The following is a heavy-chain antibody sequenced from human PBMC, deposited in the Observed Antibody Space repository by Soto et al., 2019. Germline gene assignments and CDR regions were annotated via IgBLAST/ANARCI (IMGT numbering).Heavy chain of an antibody. V-gene: IGHV1-18*01. CDR1: GYTFTNHG. CDR3: ARDRHPRAYYFDY. Sequence: QVQLVQSGAEVKKPGASVKVSCKASGYTFTNHGISWVRQAPAQGLEWLGWISGHNGNTKYAQRLQGRVTMTTDTSTSTASTGRRSLKSDDTAVYFCARDRHPRAYYFDYWGQGTLVTVSS. J-gene: IGHJ4*02. D-gene: IGHD3-10*01. CDR2: ISGHNGNT.